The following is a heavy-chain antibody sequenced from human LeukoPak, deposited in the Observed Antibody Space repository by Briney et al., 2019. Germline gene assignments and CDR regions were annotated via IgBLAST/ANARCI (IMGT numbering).Heavy chain of an antibody. CDR1: GGSFSGYY. Sequence: TASENVSLTCAVYGGSFSGYYWSWNRQPPGKGLEWIGEINHSGSTNYNPSLKSRVTISVDTSKNQFSLKLSSVTAADTAVYYCARLDCSSTSCFLHYWGEGTVDPVSS. CDR3: ARLDCSSTSCFLHY. J-gene: IGHJ4*02. CDR2: INHSGST. V-gene: IGHV4-34*01. D-gene: IGHD2-2*01.